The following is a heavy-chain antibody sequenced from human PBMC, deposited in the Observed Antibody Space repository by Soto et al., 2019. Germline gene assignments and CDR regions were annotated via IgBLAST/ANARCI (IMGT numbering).Heavy chain of an antibody. CDR2: MSGGGGSP. CDR1: GFTFSNYA. Sequence: EEQLLESGGGLVQPGGSLRLSCADSGFTFSNYAMSWVRQAPGKGLEWVSAMSGGGGSPSYADSVKGRFTISRDNSKNTLYLEMNSLRAEDTAVYYCTKLRTITTGASDCWGQGTLVTVSS. CDR3: TKLRTITTGASDC. D-gene: IGHD1-1*01. V-gene: IGHV3-23*01. J-gene: IGHJ4*02.